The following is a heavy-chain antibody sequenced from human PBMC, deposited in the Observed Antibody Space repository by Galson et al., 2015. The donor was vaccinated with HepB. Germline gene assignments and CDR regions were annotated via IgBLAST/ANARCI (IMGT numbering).Heavy chain of an antibody. CDR1: GASLSSGDSY. CDR2: ISYRGST. Sequence: ETLSLPCTVSGASLSSGDSYWSWLRQPPGKGLEWIGSISYRGSTYHNPSLQSRVTVSRDPSKNQFSLRLSSVTAADTALFYCARAFTIFGESTFDYWGQGALVTVSS. CDR3: ARAFTIFGESTFDY. J-gene: IGHJ4*02. D-gene: IGHD3-3*01. V-gene: IGHV4-39*07.